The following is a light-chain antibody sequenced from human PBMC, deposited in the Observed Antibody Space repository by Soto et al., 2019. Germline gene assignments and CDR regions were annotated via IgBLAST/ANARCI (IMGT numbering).Light chain of an antibody. CDR1: QSVLYTSNSKSY. CDR3: QQYTIPYT. Sequence: DIVMTQSPDLVAVSLGERATINCKSSQSVLYTSNSKSYLAWYQQKSGQPPKVLFYWASTRESRVPDRFTASGSGTVFTLTIASLQAEDVAVYYCQQYTIPYTFGQGTKLQI. J-gene: IGKJ2*01. CDR2: WAS. V-gene: IGKV4-1*01.